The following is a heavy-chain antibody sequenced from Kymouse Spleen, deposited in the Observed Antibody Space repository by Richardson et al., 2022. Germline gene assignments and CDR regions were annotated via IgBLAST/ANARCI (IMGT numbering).Heavy chain of an antibody. J-gene: IGHJ5*02. D-gene: IGHD3-9*01. CDR1: GFTFSSYS. CDR3: ARMGVLRYFDWLRGFDP. CDR2: ISSSSSYI. Sequence: EVQLVESGGGLVKPGGSLRLSCAASGFTFSSYSMNWVRQAPGKGLEWVSSISSSSSYIYYADSVKGRFTISRDNAKNSLYLQMNSLRAEDTAVYYCARMGVLRYFDWLRGFDPWGQGTLVTVSS. V-gene: IGHV3-21*03.